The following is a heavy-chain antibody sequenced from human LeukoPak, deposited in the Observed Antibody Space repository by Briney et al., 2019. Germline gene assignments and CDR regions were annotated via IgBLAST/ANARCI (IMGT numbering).Heavy chain of an antibody. CDR1: GDSITSGDYS. CDR2: IHHSGNT. V-gene: IGHV4-31*03. J-gene: IGHJ5*02. CDR3: ARSEVSIFGVAPNWFDP. Sequence: SETLSLTCTVSGDSITSGDYSWNWIRQHPGKGPEWIGCIHHSGNTYYNASLESRLTISLATSKNLFSLKLSSVTAADTAVYYCARSEVSIFGVAPNWFDPWGQGTLVTVSS. D-gene: IGHD3-3*02.